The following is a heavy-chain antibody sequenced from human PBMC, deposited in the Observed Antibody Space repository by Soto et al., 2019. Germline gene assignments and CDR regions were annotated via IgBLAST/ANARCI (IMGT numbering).Heavy chain of an antibody. J-gene: IGHJ6*02. CDR2: IYYSGST. D-gene: IGHD4-17*01. Sequence: SETLSLTCTVSGGSISSSSYYWGWIRQPPGKGLEWIGSIYYSGSTYYNPSLKSRVTISVDTSKNQFSLKLSSVTAADTAVYYCARNDYGDSGHYYYYGMDVWGQGTTVTVSS. V-gene: IGHV4-39*01. CDR1: GGSISSSSYY. CDR3: ARNDYGDSGHYYYYGMDV.